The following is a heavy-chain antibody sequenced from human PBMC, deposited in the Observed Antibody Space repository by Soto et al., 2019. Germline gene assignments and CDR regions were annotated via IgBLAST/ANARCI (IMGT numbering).Heavy chain of an antibody. V-gene: IGHV3-11*06. CDR1: GFTFSDYY. Sequence: QVHLVESGGGLVKPGGSLRLSCAASGFTFSDYYMSWIRQAPGKGLEWLSYSSDSGTFTRYADSVKGRFSISRDNAKNSLYLQISSLRGEDTAIYYCARSGDNYNLLDYWGQGTPVTVSS. CDR3: ARSGDNYNLLDY. CDR2: SSDSGTFT. D-gene: IGHD1-1*01. J-gene: IGHJ4*02.